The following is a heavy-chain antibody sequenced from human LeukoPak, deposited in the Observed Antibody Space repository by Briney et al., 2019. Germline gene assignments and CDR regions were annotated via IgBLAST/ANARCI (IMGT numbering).Heavy chain of an antibody. CDR3: AKDLSGGYNFGPHDALDI. CDR2: ISGSGGST. CDR1: GFTFSSYG. Sequence: GGSLRLSCAASGFTFSSYGMSWVRQAPGKGLEWVSAISGSGGSTYYADSVKGRFTISRDNSKNTLYLQMNSLRAEDTAVYYCAKDLSGGYNFGPHDALDIWGQGTMVTVSS. J-gene: IGHJ3*02. D-gene: IGHD5-24*01. V-gene: IGHV3-23*01.